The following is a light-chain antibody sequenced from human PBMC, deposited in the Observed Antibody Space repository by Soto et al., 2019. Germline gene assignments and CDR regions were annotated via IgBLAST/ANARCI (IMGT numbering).Light chain of an antibody. J-gene: IGKJ5*01. CDR3: QQRNTWPPIT. V-gene: IGKV3-11*01. CDR1: QSVSSY. Sequence: EIVLTQSPATLSLSPGERATLSCRASQSVSSYLAWYQQKPGQAPRLLIYDASNRATGIPARFSGSGSGTDFTLTISSLEPEDFAPYYCQQRNTWPPITFGQGTRLEIK. CDR2: DAS.